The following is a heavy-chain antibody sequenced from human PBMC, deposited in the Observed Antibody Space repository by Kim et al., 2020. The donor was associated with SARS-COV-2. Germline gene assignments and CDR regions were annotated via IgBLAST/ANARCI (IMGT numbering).Heavy chain of an antibody. CDR2: LNGGGGST. Sequence: GGSLRLSCAASGFIFISYAMSWVRQAPGKGLEWVSALNGGGGSTYSADSVKGRFTISRDNSKNTLYLQMNSLRAEDTAVYYCAKGGVVRGVFPYYFDYWG. D-gene: IGHD3-10*01. V-gene: IGHV3-23*01. CDR1: GFIFISYA. J-gene: IGHJ4*01. CDR3: AKGGVVRGVFPYYFDY.